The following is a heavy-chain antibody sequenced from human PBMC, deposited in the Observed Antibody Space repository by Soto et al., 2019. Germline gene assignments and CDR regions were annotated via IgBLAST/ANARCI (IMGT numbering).Heavy chain of an antibody. CDR1: GYTFTRYT. D-gene: IGHD2-15*01. CDR3: ARGIATGQLDP. V-gene: IGHV1-3*01. Sequence: QVQLVQSGAEVKKPGASVKISCKASGYTFTRYTMNWVRQAPGQRLEWMGWINPDNGNTKSSQQFQDRVIITRDPSASTAYMDLSSLISEDTAVYYCARGIATGQLDPWGQGTLVTVSS. J-gene: IGHJ5*02. CDR2: INPDNGNT.